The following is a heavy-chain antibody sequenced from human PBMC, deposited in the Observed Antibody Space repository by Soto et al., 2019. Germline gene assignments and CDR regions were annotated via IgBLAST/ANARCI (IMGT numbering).Heavy chain of an antibody. J-gene: IGHJ4*01. CDR3: AKQPDVPRQGLDY. CDR2: IDNSGGGT. Sequence: GGSLRLSCAASGFTFRTCAMAWVRQSPGKGLEWVSTIDNSGGGTFYADSVKGRFTISRDNSKNTLYLEMNNLRAEDTAIYPCAKQPDVPRQGLDYCGQPILVTVSS. V-gene: IGHV3-23*05. D-gene: IGHD6-13*01. CDR1: GFTFRTCA.